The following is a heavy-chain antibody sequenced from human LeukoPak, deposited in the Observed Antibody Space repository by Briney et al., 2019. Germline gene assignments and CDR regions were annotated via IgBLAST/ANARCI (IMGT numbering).Heavy chain of an antibody. J-gene: IGHJ4*02. CDR3: GRGLRYSESYVVEY. D-gene: IGHD1-26*01. CDR1: GFTVSSNH. CDR2: IYYTAGS. V-gene: IGHV4-30-4*08. Sequence: LRLSCAASGFTVSSNHMSWTRQPPGEGLEWIGYIYYTAGSYYNPSLKSRVTMSIDASTNQFSLKLNSVTAADTAVYHCGRGLRYSESYVVEYWGLGTLVTVSS.